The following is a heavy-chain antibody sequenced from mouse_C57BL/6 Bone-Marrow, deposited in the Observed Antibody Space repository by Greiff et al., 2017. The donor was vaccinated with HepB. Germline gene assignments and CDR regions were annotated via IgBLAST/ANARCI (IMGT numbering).Heavy chain of an antibody. V-gene: IGHV1-64*01. CDR2: IHPNSGST. CDR3: ARDGKPSMDY. Sequence: QVQLQQPGAELVKPGASVKLSCKASGYTFTSYWMHWVKQRPGQGLEWIGMIHPNSGSTNYNEKFKSKATLTVDKSSSTAYMELRSLTSEDTAVYYCARDGKPSMDYWGQGTSVTVSS. CDR1: GYTFTSYW. D-gene: IGHD2-1*01. J-gene: IGHJ4*01.